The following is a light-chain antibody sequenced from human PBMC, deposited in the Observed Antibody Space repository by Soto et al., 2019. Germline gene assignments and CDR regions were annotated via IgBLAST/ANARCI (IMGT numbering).Light chain of an antibody. J-gene: IGKJ2*02. CDR3: QQYNNWPPCT. V-gene: IGKV3-15*01. CDR1: QSVSSN. CDR2: GAS. Sequence: EIVMTQSPATLSVSPGERATLSCRASQSVSSNLAWYQQKPGQAPRLLIYGASTRATGIPARFSGSGSGTEFTLTISSLQSEDFAVYYCQQYNNWPPCTFRQGTKLEIK.